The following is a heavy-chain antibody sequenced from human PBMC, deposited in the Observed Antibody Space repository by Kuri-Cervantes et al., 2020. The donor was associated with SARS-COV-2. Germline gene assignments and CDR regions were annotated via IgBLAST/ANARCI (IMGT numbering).Heavy chain of an antibody. J-gene: IGHJ6*03. V-gene: IGHV3-21*01. CDR2: TNSGSTYI. D-gene: IGHD2-15*01. CDR1: GLTFSIQS. Sequence: LTCAASGLTFSIQSMHRVSQAPGKGLEWVSCTNSGSTYIYYVDSVKVRFTISRDNDKNSLYLRMNSLRAADTAVYDCARAGGSGGTAYYYYYMDVWGKGTTVTVSS. CDR3: ARAGGSGGTAYYYYYMDV.